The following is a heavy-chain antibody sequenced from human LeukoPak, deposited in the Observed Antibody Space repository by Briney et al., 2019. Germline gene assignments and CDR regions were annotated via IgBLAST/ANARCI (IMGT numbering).Heavy chain of an antibody. CDR3: AKDLGYCSGTSCSAIDY. CDR1: GFTFSSYG. Sequence: GGSLRLSCAASGFTFSSYGIHWVRQAPGKGLDWVAVISYEGSNQYFADSVKGRFTISRDNSKNTLYLQMNSLIPEDTAVYYCAKDLGYCSGTSCSAIDYWGQGTLVTVSS. V-gene: IGHV3-30*18. J-gene: IGHJ4*02. D-gene: IGHD2-15*01. CDR2: ISYEGSNQ.